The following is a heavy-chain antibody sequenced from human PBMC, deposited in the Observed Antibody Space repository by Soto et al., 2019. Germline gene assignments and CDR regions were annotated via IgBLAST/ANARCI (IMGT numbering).Heavy chain of an antibody. J-gene: IGHJ6*02. CDR2: ISSSGSTI. CDR3: ARWARITMARGVVLRGMDV. Sequence: GGSLRLSCAASGFTFSSYEMNWVRQAPGKGLEWVSYISSSGSTIYYADSVKGRFTISRDNAKNSLYLQMNSLRAEDTAVYYCARWARITMARGVVLRGMDVWGQGTTVTVSS. D-gene: IGHD3-10*01. CDR1: GFTFSSYE. V-gene: IGHV3-48*03.